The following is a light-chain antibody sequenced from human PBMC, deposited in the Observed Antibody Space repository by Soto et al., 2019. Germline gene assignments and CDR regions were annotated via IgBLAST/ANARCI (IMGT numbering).Light chain of an antibody. J-gene: IGKJ1*01. CDR2: GAS. CDR3: KQYGSSGT. CDR1: QSVSHNY. Sequence: ELVLTQSPGTLSLSPGESATLSCRASQSVSHNYLAWYQQKPGQAPRLLIYGASNRATGIQDRLSGSGSGTEFTLTIRRLEPEDFAVYYCKQYGSSGTFGQGTKVDIK. V-gene: IGKV3-20*01.